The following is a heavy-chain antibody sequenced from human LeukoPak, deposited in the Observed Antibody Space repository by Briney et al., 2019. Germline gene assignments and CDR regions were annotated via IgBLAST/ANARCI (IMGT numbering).Heavy chain of an antibody. J-gene: IGHJ4*02. Sequence: SETLSLTCTVSGGSISSYYWSWIRQPPGKGLEWIGYIYYSGSTNYNPSLKSRVTISVDTSKNQFSLKLSSVTAADTAVYYCARLDRITMVRGVKNYFDYWGQGTLVTVSS. CDR2: IYYSGST. D-gene: IGHD3-10*01. CDR3: ARLDRITMVRGVKNYFDY. V-gene: IGHV4-59*12. CDR1: GGSISSYY.